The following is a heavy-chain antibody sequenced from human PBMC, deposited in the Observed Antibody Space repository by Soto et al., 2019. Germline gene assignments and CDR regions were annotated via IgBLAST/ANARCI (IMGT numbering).Heavy chain of an antibody. J-gene: IGHJ4*01. Sequence: SEDLSLPWGGSGGPPTRRAYLLGWIRQAPGKTLEWIGTIYYHGNTYSNPSLKSRVTISMDTSNNQLSLKLRSVTAADTAVYYCARHDGFSSGWIFDYWGHGTLVTVSS. CDR3: ARHDGFSSGWIFDY. CDR1: GGPPTRRAYL. D-gene: IGHD6-19*01. CDR2: IYYHGNT. V-gene: IGHV4-39*01.